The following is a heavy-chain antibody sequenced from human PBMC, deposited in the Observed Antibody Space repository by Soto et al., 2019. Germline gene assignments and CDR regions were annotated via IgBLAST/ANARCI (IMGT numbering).Heavy chain of an antibody. Sequence: QVQLQESGPGLVKPSETLSLTCTVSGGSISSYYWSWIRQPPGKGLEWIGYIYYSGSTNYKPSLKSRVTISVDTSKNQFSLKLSSVTAADTAVYYCARASTVTTRGSRNNWFDPWGQGTLVTVSS. CDR1: GGSISSYY. J-gene: IGHJ5*02. CDR2: IYYSGST. CDR3: ARASTVTTRGSRNNWFDP. V-gene: IGHV4-59*08. D-gene: IGHD4-17*01.